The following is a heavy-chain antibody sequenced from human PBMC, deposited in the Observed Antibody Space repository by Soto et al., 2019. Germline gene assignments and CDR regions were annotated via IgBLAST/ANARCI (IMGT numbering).Heavy chain of an antibody. J-gene: IGHJ4*02. CDR1: GGSFSGYY. CDR3: AAWATVTTFGY. V-gene: IGHV4-34*01. CDR2: INHSGST. Sequence: KPSETLSLTCAVYGGSFSGYYWSWIRQPPGKGLEWIGEINHSGSTNYNPSLKSRVTISVDTSKNQFSLKLSSVTAADTAVYYCAAWATVTTFGYWGQGTLVTVSS. D-gene: IGHD4-17*01.